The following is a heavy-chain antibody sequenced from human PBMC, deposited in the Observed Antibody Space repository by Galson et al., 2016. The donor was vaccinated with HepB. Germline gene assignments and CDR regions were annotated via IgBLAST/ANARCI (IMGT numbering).Heavy chain of an antibody. J-gene: IGHJ6*02. V-gene: IGHV4-34*01. CDR3: ARSRLREMSTTTYYYYGMDV. D-gene: IGHD5/OR15-5a*01. Sequence: ETLSLTCAVSGGSFSGFYWTWIRQPPGKGLEWIGEINHRGSANYSPSLKSRITMSVDTSKSQFSLQLNSVTAADTAVYYCARSRLREMSTTTYYYYGMDVWGQGTTVTVSS. CDR1: GGSFSGFY. CDR2: INHRGSA.